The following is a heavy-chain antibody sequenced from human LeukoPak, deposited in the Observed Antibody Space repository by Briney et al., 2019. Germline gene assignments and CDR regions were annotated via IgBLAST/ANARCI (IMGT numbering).Heavy chain of an antibody. CDR1: GYTFTDYY. V-gene: IGHV1-2*02. D-gene: IGHD3-22*01. J-gene: IGHJ4*02. Sequence: GASVEVSCKASGYTFTDYYMHWVRQAPGQGLEWMGWINPNSGGTHYAQKFQGRVTMTRDTSISTAYMELSRLRSDDTAVYYCTRERSSGPAFDYWGQGTLVTVSS. CDR3: TRERSSGPAFDY. CDR2: INPNSGGT.